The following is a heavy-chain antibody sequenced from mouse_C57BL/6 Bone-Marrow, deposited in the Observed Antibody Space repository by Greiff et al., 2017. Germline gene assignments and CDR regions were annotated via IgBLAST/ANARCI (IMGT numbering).Heavy chain of an antibody. Sequence: QVQLQQPGAELVKPGASVKLSCKASGYTFTSYWMHWVKQRPGQGLEWIGMIHPNSGSTNYNEKFKSKATLTVDKSSSTAYMQLSSLTSEDSAVYYCARRNYYGSRESPRAMDDWGQGTSVTVSS. CDR1: GYTFTSYW. CDR3: ARRNYYGSRESPRAMDD. V-gene: IGHV1-64*01. CDR2: IHPNSGST. J-gene: IGHJ4*01. D-gene: IGHD1-1*01.